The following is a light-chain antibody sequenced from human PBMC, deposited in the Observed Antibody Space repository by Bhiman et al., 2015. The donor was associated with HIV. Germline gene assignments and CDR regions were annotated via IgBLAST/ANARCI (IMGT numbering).Light chain of an antibody. Sequence: QSALTQPASVSGSPGQSITISCTGTSSDVGSYSLVSWYQQHPGKAPKLMIYEVTKRPSGVSNRFSGPKSGNTASLTISGLQAEDEADYYCFSYAGSSINWVFGGGTKLTVL. CDR2: EVT. CDR3: FSYAGSSINWV. V-gene: IGLV2-23*02. CDR1: SSDVGSYSL. J-gene: IGLJ3*02.